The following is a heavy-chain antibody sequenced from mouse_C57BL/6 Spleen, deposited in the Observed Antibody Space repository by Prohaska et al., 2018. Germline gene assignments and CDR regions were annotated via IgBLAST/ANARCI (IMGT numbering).Heavy chain of an antibody. CDR1: GYTFTDYN. V-gene: IGHV1-18*01. Sequence: CKASGYTFTDYNMDWVKQSHGKSLEWIGDINPNNGGTIYNQKFKGKATLTVDKSSSTAYMELRSLTSEDSAVYYCARSPSLITTVQDYWGQGTTLTVSS. CDR2: INPNNGGT. CDR3: ARSPSLITTVQDY. J-gene: IGHJ2*01. D-gene: IGHD1-1*01.